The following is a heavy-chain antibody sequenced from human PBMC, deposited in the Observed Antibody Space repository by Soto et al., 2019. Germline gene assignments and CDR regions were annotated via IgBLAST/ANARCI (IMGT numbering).Heavy chain of an antibody. D-gene: IGHD6-6*01. CDR1: GFTFSSYA. CDR2: ISYDGSNK. V-gene: IGHV3-30-3*01. CDR3: ARDKGRGWQLGHHYYGMDV. J-gene: IGHJ6*02. Sequence: QVQLVESGGGVVQPGRSLRLSCAASGFTFSSYAMHWVRQAPGKGLEWVAVISYDGSNKYYADSVKGRFTISRDNSKNTLYLQMNSLRAEDTAVYYCARDKGRGWQLGHHYYGMDVWGQGTTVTVSS.